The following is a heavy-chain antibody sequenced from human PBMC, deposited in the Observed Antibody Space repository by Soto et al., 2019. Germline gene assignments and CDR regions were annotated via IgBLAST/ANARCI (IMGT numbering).Heavy chain of an antibody. V-gene: IGHV4-34*01. Sequence: SETLSLTCAVYGGSFSGYYWSWIRQPPGKGLEWIGEINHSGSTNYNPSLKSRVTISVDTSKNQFSLKLSSVTAADMAVYYCAGPKRRFLEWLLYANLDYWGQGTLVTVSS. D-gene: IGHD3-3*01. CDR1: GGSFSGYY. J-gene: IGHJ4*02. CDR2: INHSGST. CDR3: AGPKRRFLEWLLYANLDY.